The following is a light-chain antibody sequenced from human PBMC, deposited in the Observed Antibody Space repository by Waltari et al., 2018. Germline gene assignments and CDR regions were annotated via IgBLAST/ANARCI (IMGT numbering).Light chain of an antibody. CDR1: RSNIGSNY. CDR2: RNN. Sequence: QSVLTQPPSASGTPGQRVTISCSGRRSNIGSNYVYWYQQLQGTAPKLLIYRNNQRPSGVPDRFSGSKSGTSASLAISGLRSEDEADYYCAAWDDSLSGRVFGGGTKVTVL. V-gene: IGLV1-47*01. CDR3: AAWDDSLSGRV. J-gene: IGLJ3*02.